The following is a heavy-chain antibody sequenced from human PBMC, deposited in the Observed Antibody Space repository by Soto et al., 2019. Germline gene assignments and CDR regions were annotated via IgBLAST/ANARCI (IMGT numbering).Heavy chain of an antibody. Sequence: SETLSLTCTVSGGSISSSSYYWGWIRQPPGKGLEWIGSIYYSGSTYYNPSLKSRVTISVDMSKNQFSLKLSSVTAADTAVYYCARMAVTFFLDNWFDPWGQGTLVTVSS. CDR3: ARMAVTFFLDNWFDP. CDR1: GGSISSSSYY. J-gene: IGHJ5*02. D-gene: IGHD3-3*01. CDR2: IYYSGST. V-gene: IGHV4-39*01.